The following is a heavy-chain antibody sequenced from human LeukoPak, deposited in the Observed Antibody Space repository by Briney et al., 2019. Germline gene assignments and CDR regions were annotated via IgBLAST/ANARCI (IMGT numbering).Heavy chain of an antibody. V-gene: IGHV4-61*01. D-gene: IGHD3-9*01. J-gene: IGHJ5*02. CDR2: IYYSGST. Sequence: SETLSLTCTVSGGSVSSSTYHWGWIRQPPGKGLEWIGYIYYSGSTNYNPSLKSRVTISVDTSKNQFSLKLSSVTAADTAVYYCARVPVDYDILTGYYGNWFDPWGQGTLVTVSS. CDR3: ARVPVDYDILTGYYGNWFDP. CDR1: GGSVSSSTYH.